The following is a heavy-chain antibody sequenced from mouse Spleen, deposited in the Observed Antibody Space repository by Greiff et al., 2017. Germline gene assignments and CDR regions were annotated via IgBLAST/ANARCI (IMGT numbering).Heavy chain of an antibody. CDR3: ARERGYSNFFDY. CDR2: IYYSGTI. J-gene: IGHJ2*01. CDR1: GISITTGNYR. D-gene: IGHD2-5*01. Sequence: DVKLVESGPGLVKPSQTVFLTCTVTGISITTGNYRWSWIRQFPGNKLEWIGYIYYSGTITYNPSLTSRTTITRDTPKNQFFLEMNSLTAEDTATYYCARERGYSNFFDYWGQGTTLTVSS. V-gene: IGHV3-5*01.